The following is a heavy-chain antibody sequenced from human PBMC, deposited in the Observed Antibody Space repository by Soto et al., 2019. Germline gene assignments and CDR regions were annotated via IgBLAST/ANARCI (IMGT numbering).Heavy chain of an antibody. D-gene: IGHD4-4*01. Sequence: SETLSLTCAVYGGSFSGYYWSWIRQPPGKGLEWIGEINHSGSTNYNPSLKSRVTISVDTSKNQFSLKLSSVTAADTAVYYCARVRLHTRVYYYYGMDVWGQGTTVTVSS. CDR1: GGSFSGYY. J-gene: IGHJ6*02. CDR3: ARVRLHTRVYYYYGMDV. V-gene: IGHV4-34*01. CDR2: INHSGST.